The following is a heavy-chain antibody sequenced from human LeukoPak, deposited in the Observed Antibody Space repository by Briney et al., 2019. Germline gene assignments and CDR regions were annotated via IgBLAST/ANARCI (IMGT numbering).Heavy chain of an antibody. V-gene: IGHV4-34*01. D-gene: IGHD3-10*01. CDR3: ARRLVRGVIILRRAAFDI. CDR1: GGSFSGYY. CDR2: INHSGST. Sequence: PSETLSLTCAVYGGSFSGYYWSWIRQPPGKGLEWIGEINHSGSTNYNPSLKSRVTISVDTSKNQFSLKLSSVTAADTAVYYCARRLVRGVIILRRAAFDIWGQGTMVTVSS. J-gene: IGHJ3*02.